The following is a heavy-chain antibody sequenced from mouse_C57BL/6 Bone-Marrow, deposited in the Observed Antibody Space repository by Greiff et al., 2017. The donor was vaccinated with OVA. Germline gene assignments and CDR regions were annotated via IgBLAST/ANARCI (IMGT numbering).Heavy chain of an antibody. CDR3: ARGGVYYYGSTLYYFDY. V-gene: IGHV1-64*01. CDR2: IHPNSGST. D-gene: IGHD1-1*01. J-gene: IGHJ2*01. CDR1: GYTFTSYW. Sequence: QVQLQQPGAELVKPGASVKLSCKASGYTFTSYWMHWVKQRPGQGLEWIGMIHPNSGSTNYNEKFKSKATLTVDNSSSTAYMQLSSLTSEDSAVYYCARGGVYYYGSTLYYFDYWGQGTTLTVSS.